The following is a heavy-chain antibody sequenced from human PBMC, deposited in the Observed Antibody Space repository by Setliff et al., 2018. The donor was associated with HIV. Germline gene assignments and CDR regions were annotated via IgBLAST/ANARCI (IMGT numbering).Heavy chain of an antibody. J-gene: IGHJ5*01. D-gene: IGHD3-16*01. CDR1: GASISSHY. Sequence: PSETLSLTCTVSGASISSHYWAWIRQSPGKGLEWIGYIYYSGNTNYSPSLKSRVTISVHTSKNQFSLRLRSVTAADTAVYYCARGGGDNSFDSWGQGTLVTVSS. CDR3: ARGGGDNSFDS. V-gene: IGHV4-59*11. CDR2: IYYSGNT.